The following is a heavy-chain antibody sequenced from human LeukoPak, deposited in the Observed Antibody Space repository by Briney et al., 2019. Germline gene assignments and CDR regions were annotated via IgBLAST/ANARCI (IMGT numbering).Heavy chain of an antibody. CDR3: ARDVRQQPDAFDI. Sequence: SSETLSLTCTVSGGSISSNSYYWSWIRQPAGEGLEWIGRISSSGSTNHNPSLKSRVTMSVDTSKSQFSLKLSSVTAADTAVYYCARDVRQQPDAFDIWGQGTRVTVSS. CDR1: GGSISSNSYY. V-gene: IGHV4-61*02. D-gene: IGHD6-13*01. CDR2: ISSSGST. J-gene: IGHJ3*02.